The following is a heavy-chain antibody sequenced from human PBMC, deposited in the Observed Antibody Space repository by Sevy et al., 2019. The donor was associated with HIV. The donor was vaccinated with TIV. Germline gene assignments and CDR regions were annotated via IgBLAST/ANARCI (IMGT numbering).Heavy chain of an antibody. CDR1: GFTFSDYY. J-gene: IGHJ4*02. Sequence: GGSLRLSCAASGFTFSDYYMHWVRQAPGKGLEWVGRIGNKANSYTTESAASGKGRFTISRDDSKNSLYLQMHSLKTDDTAVYYGARVMRRILWWSLDSWGQGTLVTVSS. CDR2: IGNKANSYTT. D-gene: IGHD2-21*01. V-gene: IGHV3-72*01. CDR3: ARVMRRILWWSLDS.